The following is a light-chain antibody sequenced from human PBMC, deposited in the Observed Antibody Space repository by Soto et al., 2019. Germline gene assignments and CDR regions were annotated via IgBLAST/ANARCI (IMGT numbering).Light chain of an antibody. J-gene: IGKJ1*01. V-gene: IGKV1-6*01. Sequence: IQMTQCPVTLNASXRDCVTITXXASQSISTWLAWYQQKPGKAPKLLIYAASSLQSGVPSRFSGSGSGTDFTLTISSLQPEDFATYYCLQDYNYPRAFGQGTKVDIK. CDR2: AAS. CDR1: QSISTW. CDR3: LQDYNYPRA.